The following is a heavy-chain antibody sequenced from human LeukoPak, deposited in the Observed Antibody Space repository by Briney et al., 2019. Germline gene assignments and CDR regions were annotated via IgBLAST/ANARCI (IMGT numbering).Heavy chain of an antibody. CDR3: ARRDPMSVAGLGWFDP. Sequence: SETLSLTCSVSGGSVTNTDYYWSWIRQSPVKGLEWIGCISYGGNTHYNPSLETRVTISIDTSKNLFSLKILHVTASDTSVYYCARRDPMSVAGLGWFDPWGQGTLVTVSS. J-gene: IGHJ5*02. CDR2: ISYGGNT. V-gene: IGHV4-39*01. D-gene: IGHD6-19*01. CDR1: GGSVTNTDYY.